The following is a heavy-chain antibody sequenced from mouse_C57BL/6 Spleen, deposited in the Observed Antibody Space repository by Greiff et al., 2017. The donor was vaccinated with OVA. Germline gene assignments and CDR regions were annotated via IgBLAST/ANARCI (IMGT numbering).Heavy chain of an antibody. CDR3: ARSRSNPSMDD. J-gene: IGHJ4*01. CDR2: IDPEDGDT. D-gene: IGHD2-5*01. V-gene: IGHV14-2*01. Sequence: VQLQQSGAELVKPGASVKLSCTASGFNIKDYYMHWVKQRTEQGLEWIGRIDPEDGDTNYAPKFQGKATITADTSSTTAYLQLSSLTSEDTAGYYCARSRSNPSMDDWGQGTSVTVSS. CDR1: GFNIKDYY.